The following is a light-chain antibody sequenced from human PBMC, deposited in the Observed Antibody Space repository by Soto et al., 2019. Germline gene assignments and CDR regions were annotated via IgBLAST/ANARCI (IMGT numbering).Light chain of an antibody. CDR1: SSDVGGYNY. CDR2: EVS. J-gene: IGLJ1*01. V-gene: IGLV2-14*01. CDR3: SSYTSSSTLV. Sequence: QSVLTQPASVSGSPGQSITISCTGTSSDVGGYNYVSWYQQHPGKAPKLMIYEVSNRPSGVSNRFSGSKSGNTASLTISVLQAEAEADYYRSSYTSSSTLVFGTGTKVTVL.